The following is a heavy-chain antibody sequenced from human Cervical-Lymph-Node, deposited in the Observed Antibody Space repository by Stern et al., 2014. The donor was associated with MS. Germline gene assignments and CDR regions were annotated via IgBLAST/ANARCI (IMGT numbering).Heavy chain of an antibody. CDR2: LYYSGNT. V-gene: IGHV4-59*08. CDR3: ARHGPPRRRDDSNHPNFDY. Sequence: QVQLQESGPGLVKPSETLSLTCTVSGGSISSNYWSWIRQPPGKGLEWIGYLYYSGNTNYNPSLKSRVTTSVDTSKNHFPLGLSFVPAADTAVYYCARHGPPRRRDDSNHPNFDYWGPGTLVAVSS. D-gene: IGHD5-24*01. J-gene: IGHJ4*02. CDR1: GGSISSNY.